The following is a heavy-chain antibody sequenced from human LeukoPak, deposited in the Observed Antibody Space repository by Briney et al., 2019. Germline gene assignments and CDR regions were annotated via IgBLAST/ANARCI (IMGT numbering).Heavy chain of an antibody. CDR3: AKGALVLLWFGEYFDY. Sequence: GGSLRLSCAASGFTFSSYWMSWVRQAPGKGLEWVANIKQDGSEKYYVDSVKGRFTISRDNAKNSLYLQMNSLRAEDTAVYYCAKGALVLLWFGEYFDYWGQGTLVTVSS. CDR1: GFTFSSYW. V-gene: IGHV3-7*01. CDR2: IKQDGSEK. J-gene: IGHJ4*02. D-gene: IGHD3-10*01.